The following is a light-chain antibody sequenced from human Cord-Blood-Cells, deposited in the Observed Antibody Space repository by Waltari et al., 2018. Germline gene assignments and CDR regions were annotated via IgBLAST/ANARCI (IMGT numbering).Light chain of an antibody. CDR2: GAS. Sequence: ELVMTQAPATLSVSPGERSTLSCSASQSVSSNLAWYQQKPCQAPRLLINGASTRATGIPARFSGGGSGTEFSIIISSLQYEDVAVYYCQQYNHWPPYTFGQGTKLEIK. CDR3: QQYNHWPPYT. J-gene: IGKJ2*01. V-gene: IGKV3-15*01. CDR1: QSVSSN.